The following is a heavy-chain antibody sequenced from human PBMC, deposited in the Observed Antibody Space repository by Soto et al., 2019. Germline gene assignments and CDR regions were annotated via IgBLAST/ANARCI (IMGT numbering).Heavy chain of an antibody. CDR2: IKQDGSEK. Sequence: GSLRLSCAASGXTFSSYCMSWVRQAPGKGLEWVANIKQDGSEKYYVDSVKGRFTISRDNAKNSLYLQMNSLRAEDTAVYYCARATLYSYGLIDYWGQGTLGTVSS. J-gene: IGHJ4*02. D-gene: IGHD5-18*01. CDR1: GXTFSSYC. CDR3: ARATLYSYGLIDY. V-gene: IGHV3-7*01.